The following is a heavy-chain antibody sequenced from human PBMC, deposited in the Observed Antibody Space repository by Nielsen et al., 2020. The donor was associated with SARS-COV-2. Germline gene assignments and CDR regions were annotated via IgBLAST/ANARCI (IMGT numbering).Heavy chain of an antibody. CDR2: IYWDDDK. J-gene: IGHJ4*02. V-gene: IGHV2-5*02. Sequence: SGPTLVNPTQTLTLTCTFSGFSLSTSGVGVGWIRQPPGKALEWLALIYWDDDKRYSPSLKSRLTITKDTSKNQVVLTMTNMDPVDTATYYCAHSPEDYSSSWYGGPLFDYWGQGTLVTVSS. CDR1: GFSLSTSGVG. D-gene: IGHD6-13*01. CDR3: AHSPEDYSSSWYGGPLFDY.